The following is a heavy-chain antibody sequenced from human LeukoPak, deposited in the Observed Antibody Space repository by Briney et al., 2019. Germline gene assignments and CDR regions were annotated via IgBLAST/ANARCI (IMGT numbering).Heavy chain of an antibody. CDR3: AKDLPRGALDY. Sequence: GGSLRLSCAASGFTFSSYGMHWVRQAPGKGLEWVAVISYDGSNKYYADSVKGRFTISRDNSKNTLYLQMNSLRAEDTAVYYCAKDLPRGALDYWGQGTLVTVSS. CDR1: GFTFSSYG. CDR2: ISYDGSNK. J-gene: IGHJ4*02. D-gene: IGHD3-10*01. V-gene: IGHV3-30*18.